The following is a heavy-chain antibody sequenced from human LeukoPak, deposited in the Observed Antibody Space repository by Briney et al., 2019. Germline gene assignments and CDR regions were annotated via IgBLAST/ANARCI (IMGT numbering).Heavy chain of an antibody. CDR1: GYTLTELS. D-gene: IGHD1-26*01. Sequence: ASVKVSCKVSGYTLTELSMHWVRQAPGKGLEWMGGFDPEDGETIYAQKFQGRVTMTEDTSTDTAYMELSSLRSEDTAVYYCATAPSYSGSYYRGFDYWGQGTLVTVSS. CDR2: FDPEDGET. V-gene: IGHV1-24*01. CDR3: ATAPSYSGSYYRGFDY. J-gene: IGHJ4*02.